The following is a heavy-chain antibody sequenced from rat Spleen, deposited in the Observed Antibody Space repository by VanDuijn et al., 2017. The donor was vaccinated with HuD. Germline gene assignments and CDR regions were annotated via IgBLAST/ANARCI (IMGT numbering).Heavy chain of an antibody. J-gene: IGHJ4*01. D-gene: IGHD1-4*01. Sequence: EMQLQESGPGLVKPSQSLSLTCSVTGYSITSSYRWNWIRKFPGNKMEWMGYISYSGSTSYNPSLKSRIPITRDTSKNQFFLQLNSVTTEYTATYYCASYHPGYNSVMDAWGQGASVTVSS. CDR1: GYSITSSY. CDR2: ISYSGST. CDR3: ASYHPGYNSVMDA. V-gene: IGHV3-1*01.